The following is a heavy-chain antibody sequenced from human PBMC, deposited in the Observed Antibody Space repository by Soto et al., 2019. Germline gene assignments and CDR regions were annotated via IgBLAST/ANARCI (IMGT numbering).Heavy chain of an antibody. CDR2: IWYDGSNK. Sequence: GGSLRLSCAASGFTFSSYGMHWVRQAPGKGLEWVAVIWYDGSNKYYADSVKGRFTISRDNSKNTLYLQMNSLRAEDTAVYYCARARFLGQPISWGFDYWGQGTLVTVSS. J-gene: IGHJ4*02. CDR1: GFTFSSYG. V-gene: IGHV3-33*01. D-gene: IGHD3-3*01. CDR3: ARARFLGQPISWGFDY.